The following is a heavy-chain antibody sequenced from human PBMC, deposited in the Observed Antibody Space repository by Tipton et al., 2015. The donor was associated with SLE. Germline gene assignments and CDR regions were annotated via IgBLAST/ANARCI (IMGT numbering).Heavy chain of an antibody. CDR3: ARDPYDSWSDYQATFDY. CDR1: SYSIYNGFY. Sequence: TLSLTCSVSSYSIYNGFYWGWIRQSPGKGLEWIGSIYRSGTAYYNPSLKSRFTMSVDTSKNQFSLKLTSVTAADTAVYYCARDPYDSWSDYQATFDYWGQGTLVTVSP. V-gene: IGHV4-38-2*02. CDR2: IYRSGTA. D-gene: IGHD3-3*01. J-gene: IGHJ4*02.